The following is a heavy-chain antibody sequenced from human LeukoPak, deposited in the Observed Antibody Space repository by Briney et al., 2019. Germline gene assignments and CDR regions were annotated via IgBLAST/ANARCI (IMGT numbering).Heavy chain of an antibody. J-gene: IGHJ5*02. CDR1: GGTFSSYA. D-gene: IGHD3-22*01. CDR3: AQYSSGYHNWFDP. V-gene: IGHV1-69*05. CDR2: IIPIFGTA. Sequence: ASVKVSCKASGGTFSSYAISWVRQAPGQGLEWMGGIIPIFGTANYAQKFQGRVTITTDESTSTAYMELSSLRSEDTAVYYCAQYSSGYHNWFDPWGQGILVTVSS.